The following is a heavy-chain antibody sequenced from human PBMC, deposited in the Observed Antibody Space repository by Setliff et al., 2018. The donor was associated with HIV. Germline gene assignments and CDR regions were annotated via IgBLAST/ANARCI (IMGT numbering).Heavy chain of an antibody. D-gene: IGHD6-19*01. CDR3: VRDQIGDVQVAGTWGT. V-gene: IGHV5-51*01. CDR1: GYGFSSYW. CDR2: INPSTSEV. J-gene: IGHJ5*02. Sequence: PGESLKISCKGSGYGFSSYWIGWVRQMPGKGLEWMGFINPSTSEVRYRPSLQGQVTMSVDKSISTAFLQWSSLAASDTAMYYCVRDQIGDVQVAGTWGTWGQGTLVTV.